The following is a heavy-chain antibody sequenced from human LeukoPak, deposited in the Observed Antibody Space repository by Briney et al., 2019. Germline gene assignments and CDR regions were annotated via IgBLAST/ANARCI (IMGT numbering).Heavy chain of an antibody. CDR1: GYTFTGYY. J-gene: IGHJ4*02. D-gene: IGHD3-9*01. Sequence: ASVKVSCKASGYTFTGYYMHWVRQAPGQGLEWMGWINPNSGGTNYAQKFQGRVTMTRDTSISTAYMELSRLRSDDTAVYYCAREGGDILTGHHIDYWGQGTLVTVSS. CDR2: INPNSGGT. V-gene: IGHV1-2*02. CDR3: AREGGDILTGHHIDY.